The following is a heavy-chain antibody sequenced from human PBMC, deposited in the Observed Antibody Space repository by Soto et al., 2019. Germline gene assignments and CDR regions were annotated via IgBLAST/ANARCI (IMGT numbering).Heavy chain of an antibody. J-gene: IGHJ4*01. V-gene: IGHV4-59*03. CDR3: AAGTLGAVWTPLDD. CDR2: IYYSGST. CDR1: GGSFSENY. Sequence: PSETLSLTCDVSGGSFSENYWTWIRQYPGKGLEWIGYIYYSGSTNYNPSLKGRVTISVDASRSQFSLKLTSVTAADTALYYCAAGTLGAVWTPLDDCGHGTLVTV. D-gene: IGHD3-16*01.